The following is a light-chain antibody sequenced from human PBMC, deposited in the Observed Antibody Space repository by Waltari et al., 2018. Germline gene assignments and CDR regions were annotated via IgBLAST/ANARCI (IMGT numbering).Light chain of an antibody. CDR2: AAS. V-gene: IGKV1-39*01. CDR3: QQSYSTPPT. J-gene: IGKJ4*01. Sequence: DIQMPQSPSSLSASVGDRVTITCRANQSISSYLNWYQQKPGKAPKLLIYAASSLQSGVPSRFSGSGSGTDFTLTISSLQPEDFATYYCQQSYSTPPTFGGGTKVEIK. CDR1: QSISSY.